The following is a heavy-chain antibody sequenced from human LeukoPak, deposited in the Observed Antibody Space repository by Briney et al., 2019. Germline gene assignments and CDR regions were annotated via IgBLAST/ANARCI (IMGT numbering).Heavy chain of an antibody. D-gene: IGHD6-6*01. Sequence: GASVKLSCTASGYTFTCYYMHLGRQAPGQGLEWMGWFNLNSGGTNYAQKFQGRVTMTRDTSISTAYMELSRLRSADTAVYYCARGHSSSDYWGQGNLVTVSS. CDR3: ARGHSSSDY. CDR1: GYTFTCYY. J-gene: IGHJ4*02. V-gene: IGHV1-2*02. CDR2: FNLNSGGT.